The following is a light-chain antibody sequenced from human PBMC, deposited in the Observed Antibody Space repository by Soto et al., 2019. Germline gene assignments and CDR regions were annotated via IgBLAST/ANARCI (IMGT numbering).Light chain of an antibody. CDR1: SSDVVSYNL. CDR3: CSYAGSSTPVV. CDR2: EVT. Sequence: QSARPQPASVSGSPGQSITISCTGTSSDVVSYNLVSWYQQHPGKAPKLMIYEVTKRPSGVSNRFSGSKSGNTASLTISGLQAEDEADYYCCSYAGSSTPVVFGGGTKLTVL. J-gene: IGLJ2*01. V-gene: IGLV2-23*02.